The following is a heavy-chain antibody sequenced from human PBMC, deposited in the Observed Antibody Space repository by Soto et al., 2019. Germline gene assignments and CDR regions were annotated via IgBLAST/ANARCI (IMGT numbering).Heavy chain of an antibody. Sequence: EVQLLESGGGLVQPGGSLRLSCAASGFTFSSYAMSWVRQAPGKGLEWVSAISGSGGSTYYADSVKGRFTISRDNSKNTLYLQMNSLRAEDTAVYYCAKDTPYDFWSGYYTGWYFDLWGRGTLVTVSS. D-gene: IGHD3-3*01. J-gene: IGHJ2*01. V-gene: IGHV3-23*01. CDR2: ISGSGGST. CDR3: AKDTPYDFWSGYYTGWYFDL. CDR1: GFTFSSYA.